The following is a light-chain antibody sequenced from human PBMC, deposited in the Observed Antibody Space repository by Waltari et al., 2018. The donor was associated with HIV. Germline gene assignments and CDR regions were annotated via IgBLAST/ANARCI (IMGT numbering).Light chain of an antibody. J-gene: IGLJ1*01. Sequence: QSALTQPASVSGSPGQSITISCTGTSSNVGSDDLVSCYQQHPGEAPKLIIYEATKRPSGVSNRFSGSKSGNTASLTISGLQAEDEADYYCCSCPRSGIRYVFGTGTKVTVL. CDR2: EAT. V-gene: IGLV2-23*01. CDR1: SSNVGSDDL. CDR3: CSCPRSGIRYV.